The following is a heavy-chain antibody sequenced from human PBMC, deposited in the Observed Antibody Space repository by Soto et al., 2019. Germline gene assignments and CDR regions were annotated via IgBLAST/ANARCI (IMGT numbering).Heavy chain of an antibody. CDR3: ARGLAAVAGTWWFDP. Sequence: PSETLSRTCAAYGGCFSGYYWSWIRQPPGKGLEWIGEINHSGSTNYNPSLKSRVTISVDTSKNQFSLKLSSVTAADTAVYYCARGLAAVAGTWWFDPWGQGTLVT. CDR2: INHSGST. V-gene: IGHV4-34*01. CDR1: GGCFSGYY. J-gene: IGHJ5*02. D-gene: IGHD6-19*01.